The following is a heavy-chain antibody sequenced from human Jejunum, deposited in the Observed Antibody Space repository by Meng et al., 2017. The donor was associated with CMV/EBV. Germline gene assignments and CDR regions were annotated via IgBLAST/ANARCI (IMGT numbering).Heavy chain of an antibody. Sequence: CKASGYIFLSYGVSWVRQAPGQGLEWVGWIGAYNGKTTYAQKFQGRVTMTTDTSTTTAYLYLTSLRSDDTAVYYCARSPVADTSFDSWGQGTLVTVSS. D-gene: IGHD6-19*01. CDR3: ARSPVADTSFDS. CDR1: GYIFLSYG. V-gene: IGHV1-18*01. CDR2: IGAYNGKT. J-gene: IGHJ4*02.